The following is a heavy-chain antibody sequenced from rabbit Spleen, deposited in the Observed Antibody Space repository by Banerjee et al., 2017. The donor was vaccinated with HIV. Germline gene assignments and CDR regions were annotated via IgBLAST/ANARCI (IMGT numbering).Heavy chain of an antibody. CDR2: IYNGNGNT. Sequence: QQQLEESGGDLVKPGASLTLTCTASGFSFSSSYWICWVRQAPGKGLEWIACIYNGNGNTYYASWAKGRFTISKSSSTTVTLQLNSLTAADTATYFCARSPDSNAAYSLWGPGTLVTVS. V-gene: IGHV1S45*01. CDR1: GFSFSSSYW. D-gene: IGHD7-1*01. J-gene: IGHJ6*01. CDR3: ARSPDSNAAYSL.